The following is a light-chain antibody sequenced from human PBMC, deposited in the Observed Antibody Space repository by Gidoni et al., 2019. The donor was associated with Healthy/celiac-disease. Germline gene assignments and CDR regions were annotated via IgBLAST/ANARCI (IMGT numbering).Light chain of an antibody. CDR3: QQYGSSPPLT. Sequence: EIVLTQSPLTLSLSPGERATLSCRASQSVSSSYLAWYQQKPGQAPRLLIYGASSRATGIPARFSGSGSGTDFTLTISRLEPEDFAVYYCQQYGSSPPLTFGGGTKVEIK. CDR2: GAS. V-gene: IGKV3-20*01. CDR1: QSVSSSY. J-gene: IGKJ4*01.